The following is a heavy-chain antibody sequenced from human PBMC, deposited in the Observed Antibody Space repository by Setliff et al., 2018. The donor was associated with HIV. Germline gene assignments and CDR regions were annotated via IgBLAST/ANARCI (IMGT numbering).Heavy chain of an antibody. CDR3: ARRTQSGYDRYFDY. CDR1: GASIRSSGSY. V-gene: IGHV4-39*02. Sequence: SETLSLTCSVSGASIRSSGSYWVWVRQAPGKGLEWIGSMYSSGSAYYSPSLNSRVSMSVDTSKDHFSLKLDSVTAADTAMYFCARRTQSGYDRYFDYWGQGKLVTVSS. D-gene: IGHD5-12*01. J-gene: IGHJ4*02. CDR2: MYSSGSA.